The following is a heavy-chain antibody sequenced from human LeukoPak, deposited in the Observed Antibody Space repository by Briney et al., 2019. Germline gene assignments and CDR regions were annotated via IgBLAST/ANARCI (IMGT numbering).Heavy chain of an antibody. CDR1: GYTFTSYG. CDR3: ARGPYYSSGYYPFDY. Sequence: SVKVSCKASGYTFTSYGISWVRQAPGQGLEWMGGIIPIFGTANYAQKFQGRVTITADESTSTAYMELSSLRSEDTAVYYCARGPYYSSGYYPFDYWGQGTLVTVSS. CDR2: IIPIFGTA. D-gene: IGHD3-22*01. V-gene: IGHV1-69*13. J-gene: IGHJ4*02.